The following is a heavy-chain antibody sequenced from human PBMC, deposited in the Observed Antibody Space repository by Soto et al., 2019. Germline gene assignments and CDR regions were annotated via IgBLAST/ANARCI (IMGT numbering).Heavy chain of an antibody. CDR3: ARPSGLLGQFSALVDY. J-gene: IGHJ4*02. CDR2: IIPIFTTT. Sequence: QVQLVQSGSEVRRPGSSVKVSCKASGGSFSNSAIAWVRQAPGQGLEWLGMIIPIFTTTNYAQKFKDRLTITADGYTSTAYMELSGLTSEDTAVYFCARPSGLLGQFSALVDYWGQGTLVTVSS. D-gene: IGHD6-6*01. CDR1: GGSFSNSA. V-gene: IGHV1-69*18.